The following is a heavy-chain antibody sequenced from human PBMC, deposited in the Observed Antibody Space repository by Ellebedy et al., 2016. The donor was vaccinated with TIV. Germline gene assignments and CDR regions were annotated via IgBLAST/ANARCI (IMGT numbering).Heavy chain of an antibody. V-gene: IGHV1-2*04. CDR1: GYTFTGYY. Sequence: AASVKVSCKASGYTFTGYYMHWVRQAPGQGLEWMGWINPNSGGTNYAQKFQGWVTMTRDTSISTAYMELSRLRSDDTAVYYCARLSRHIDCSSTSCYQYYFDYWGQGTLVTVSS. CDR2: INPNSGGT. CDR3: ARLSRHIDCSSTSCYQYYFDY. J-gene: IGHJ4*02. D-gene: IGHD2-2*01.